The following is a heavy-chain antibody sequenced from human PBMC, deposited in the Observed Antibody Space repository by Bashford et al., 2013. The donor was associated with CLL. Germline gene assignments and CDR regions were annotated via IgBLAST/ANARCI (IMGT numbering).Heavy chain of an antibody. CDR2: VNHSGST. CDR3: ARGPMIVVVINPGEPYYYYYYGMDV. D-gene: IGHD3-22*01. Sequence: SETLSLTCAVYGGSFSGYYWSWIRQPPREGGVEWDWGKVNHSGSTNYNPSLKSRVTISVDTSKNQFSLKLSSVTAADTAVYYCARGPMIVVVINPGEPYYYYYYGMDVWAEGPRSPSP. CDR1: GGSFSGYY. V-gene: IGHV4-34*01. J-gene: IGHJ6*02.